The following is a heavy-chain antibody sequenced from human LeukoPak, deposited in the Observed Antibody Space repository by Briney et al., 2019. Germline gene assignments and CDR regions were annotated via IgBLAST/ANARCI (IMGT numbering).Heavy chain of an antibody. CDR2: INAGNGNT. CDR3: ARDRLRGQEQWLVPGDY. J-gene: IGHJ4*02. CDR1: GYTFTSYA. D-gene: IGHD6-19*01. V-gene: IGHV1-3*01. Sequence: ASVKVSCKASGYTFTSYAMHWVRRAPGQRLEWMGWINAGNGNTKYSQKFQGRVTITRDTSASTAYMELSSLRSEDTAVYYCARDRLRGQEQWLVPGDYWGQGTLVTVSS.